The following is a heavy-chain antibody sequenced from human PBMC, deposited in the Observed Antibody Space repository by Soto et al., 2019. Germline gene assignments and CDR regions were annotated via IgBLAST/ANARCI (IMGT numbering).Heavy chain of an antibody. CDR3: AQSVTYYYYMDV. Sequence: SETLSLTCTVSGGSISSSSYYWGWIRQPPGKGLEWIGSTYYSGSTYYNPSLKSRVTISVDTSKNQFSLKLSSVTAADTAVYYCAQSVTYYYYMDVWGKGTTVTVSS. V-gene: IGHV4-39*01. J-gene: IGHJ6*03. D-gene: IGHD3-10*01. CDR1: GGSISSSSYY. CDR2: TYYSGST.